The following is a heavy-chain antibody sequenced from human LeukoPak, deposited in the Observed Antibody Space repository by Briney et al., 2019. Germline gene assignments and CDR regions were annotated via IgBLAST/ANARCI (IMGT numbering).Heavy chain of an antibody. CDR2: ISSSGSTK. J-gene: IGHJ4*02. V-gene: IGHV3-48*03. CDR1: AFTFSSYV. CDR3: AREWFKTHDY. D-gene: IGHD3-10*01. Sequence: GGSLRLSCAASAFTFSSYVMNWVRQAPGKGLEWVSYISSSGSTKHYADSVKGRFTISRDNAKNSLYLQMNSLRAEDTAVYYCAREWFKTHDYWGQGTLVTVSS.